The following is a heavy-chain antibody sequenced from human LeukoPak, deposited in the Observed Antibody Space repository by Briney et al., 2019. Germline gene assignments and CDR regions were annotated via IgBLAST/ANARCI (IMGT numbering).Heavy chain of an antibody. CDR2: IRHDGSPQ. Sequence: GGSLRLSCAASGFSFGGYTMHWVRQAPGKGLEWVASIRHDGSPQWYLDSVKGRFTISRGNSENTVHLQMNSLRAEDTAIYYCTKDFNSGYFDYWGQGTLLTVSS. CDR3: TKDFNSGYFDY. J-gene: IGHJ4*02. CDR1: GFSFGGYT. D-gene: IGHD1-26*01. V-gene: IGHV3-30*02.